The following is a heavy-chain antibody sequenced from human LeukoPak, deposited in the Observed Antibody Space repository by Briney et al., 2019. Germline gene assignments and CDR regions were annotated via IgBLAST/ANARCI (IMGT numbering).Heavy chain of an antibody. CDR1: GFTVSSNY. Sequence: GGSLRLSCAASGFTVSSNYMSWVRQAPGKGLEWVSVIYSGGSTYYADSVKGRFTISRDNSKNTLYLQMNSLRAEDTAVYYCERDSYCSSTSCEYYYGMDVWGKGTTVTVSS. J-gene: IGHJ6*04. CDR2: IYSGGST. D-gene: IGHD2-2*01. V-gene: IGHV3-53*01. CDR3: ERDSYCSSTSCEYYYGMDV.